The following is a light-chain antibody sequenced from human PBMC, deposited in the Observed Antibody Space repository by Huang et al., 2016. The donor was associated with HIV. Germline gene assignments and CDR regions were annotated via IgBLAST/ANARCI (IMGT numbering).Light chain of an antibody. CDR3: QQHSSNWPPEIT. CDR2: DTS. J-gene: IGKJ5*01. Sequence: EIVLTQSPATLSLSPGERATLSCRASQSVGIYLAWYQQKPGQAPRLLIYDTSNRATGIPARFSGSGSGTDFTLTISSLEPEDFAVYYCQQHSSNWPPEITFGQGTRLQIK. V-gene: IGKV3-11*01. CDR1: QSVGIY.